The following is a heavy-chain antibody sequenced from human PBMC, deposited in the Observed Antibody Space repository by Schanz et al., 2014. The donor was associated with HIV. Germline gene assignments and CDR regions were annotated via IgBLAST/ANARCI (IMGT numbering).Heavy chain of an antibody. J-gene: IGHJ6*04. Sequence: QVQVVESGGVVVQSGRSLRVSCATSGFTFSSYAMHWVRQAPGKGLEWVAVIWYDGTNKYYVDSVKGRFTISRDNSRNMLYLEMNSLRVDDTAVYYCARTSRIAVSGRDPRRDYYYGMDVWGAGTTVTVSP. CDR1: GFTFSSYA. CDR2: IWYDGTNK. CDR3: ARTSRIAVSGRDPRRDYYYGMDV. V-gene: IGHV3-33*01. D-gene: IGHD6-19*01.